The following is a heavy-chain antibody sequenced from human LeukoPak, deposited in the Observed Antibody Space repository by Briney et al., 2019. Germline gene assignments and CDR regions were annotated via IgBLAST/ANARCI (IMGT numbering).Heavy chain of an antibody. CDR1: RFYFSTYD. J-gene: IGHJ3*02. V-gene: IGHV4-38-2*02. Sequence: GSLRLSCTASRFYFSTYDMNWVRQVPGKGLEWVGSIHHSGSTYYNASLKSRITISVDTSKNQFSLKLSSVTAADTAVYYCARASVVLAAMLNAFDIWGQGTMVTVSS. D-gene: IGHD2-2*01. CDR2: IHHSGST. CDR3: ARASVVLAAMLNAFDI.